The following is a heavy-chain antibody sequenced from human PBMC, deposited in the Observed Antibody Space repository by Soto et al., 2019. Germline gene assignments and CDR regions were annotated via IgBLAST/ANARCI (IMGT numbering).Heavy chain of an antibody. CDR2: IYYSGST. D-gene: IGHD3-10*01. J-gene: IGHJ4*02. Sequence: KPSETLSLTCTVSGGSVSSGSYYWSWIRQPPGKGLEWIGYIYYSGSTNYNPSLKSRVTISVDTSKNQFSLKLSSVTAADTAVYYCARVRTMVRGVIRYYFDYWGQGTLVTVSS. V-gene: IGHV4-61*01. CDR3: ARVRTMVRGVIRYYFDY. CDR1: GGSVSSGSYY.